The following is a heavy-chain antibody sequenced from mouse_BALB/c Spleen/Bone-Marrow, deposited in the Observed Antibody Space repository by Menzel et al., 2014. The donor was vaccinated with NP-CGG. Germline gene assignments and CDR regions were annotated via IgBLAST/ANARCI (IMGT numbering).Heavy chain of an antibody. Sequence: QVQLQQSGPELVKPGASVKISCKASGYAFSSSWMNWVKQRPGQGLEWIGRIYSGDGDTNYNGKFKGKATLTADKSSSTAYMQLSSLTSVDSAVYFCARLRNAMDYWGQGTSVTVSS. CDR3: ARLRNAMDY. D-gene: IGHD1-1*01. V-gene: IGHV1-82*01. CDR2: IYSGDGDT. CDR1: GYAFSSSW. J-gene: IGHJ4*01.